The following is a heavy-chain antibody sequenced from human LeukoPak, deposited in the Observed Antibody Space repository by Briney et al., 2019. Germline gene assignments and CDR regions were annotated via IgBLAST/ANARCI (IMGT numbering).Heavy chain of an antibody. D-gene: IGHD5-18*01. V-gene: IGHV3-11*01. CDR1: AFTFSEYS. CDR2: ITESGGTE. J-gene: IGHJ4*02. Sequence: GGSLRLSCVGSAFTFSEYSMSWIRQAPGRELEWISSITESGGTEYYADSVKGRFSISRDNARSALYLQMNSLRAEDTAVYYCARPPEGYSYGFYFGHWGQGAPVIVSS. CDR3: ARPPEGYSYGFYFGH.